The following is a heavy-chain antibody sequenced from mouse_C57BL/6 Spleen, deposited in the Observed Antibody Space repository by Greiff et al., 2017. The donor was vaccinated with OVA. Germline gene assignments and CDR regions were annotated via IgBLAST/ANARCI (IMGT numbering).Heavy chain of an antibody. CDR3: ARSEGAGGALFDY. CDR1: GYTFTSYD. J-gene: IGHJ2*01. D-gene: IGHD4-1*01. Sequence: QVQLKESGPELVNHTYSVKLSCKASGYTFTSYDINWVKQRPGQGLEWIGWIYPRDGSTKYNEKFKGKATLTVDTSSSTAYMELHSLTSEDSAVYFCARSEGAGGALFDYWGQGTTLTVSS. CDR2: IYPRDGST. V-gene: IGHV1-85*01.